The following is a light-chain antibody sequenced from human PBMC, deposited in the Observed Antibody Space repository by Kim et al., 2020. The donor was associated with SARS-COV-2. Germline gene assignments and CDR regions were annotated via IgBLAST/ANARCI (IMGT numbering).Light chain of an antibody. CDR2: QDS. V-gene: IGLV3-1*01. Sequence: SYELTQPPSVSVAPGQTASINCSGDKLGDKYACWYQQKPGQSPVLVIYQDSKRPSGIPERFSGPNSGNTATLTISGTQAMEEADYYCQAWDSSTAVFGGGTQLTVL. CDR1: KLGDKY. J-gene: IGLJ2*01. CDR3: QAWDSSTAV.